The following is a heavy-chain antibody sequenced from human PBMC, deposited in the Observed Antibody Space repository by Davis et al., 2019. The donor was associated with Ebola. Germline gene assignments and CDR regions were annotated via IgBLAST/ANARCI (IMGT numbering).Heavy chain of an antibody. CDR3: AREKLGTVDY. CDR1: GYIFTSYG. CDR2: ISVYNGNK. D-gene: IGHD7-27*01. Sequence: ASVKVSCKASGYIFTSYGFSWVRQAPGQGLEWMGWISVYNGNKIYAQQFQDRITMTTDTSTSTAYMEVGSLRSDDTAVYYCAREKLGTVDYWGQGTLVTVSS. J-gene: IGHJ4*02. V-gene: IGHV1-18*04.